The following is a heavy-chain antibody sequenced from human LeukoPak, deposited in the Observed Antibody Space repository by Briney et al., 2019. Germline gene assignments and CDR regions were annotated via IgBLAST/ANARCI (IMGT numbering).Heavy chain of an antibody. CDR3: ARGARAARPRPAQDYHYMDV. CDR1: GFTFSSYA. J-gene: IGHJ6*03. Sequence: TEGSLRLSCAASGFTFSSYAMSWVRQAPGKGLEWIGEINHSGSTNYNPSLKSRVTISVDTSKNQFSLKLSSVTAADTAVYYCARGARAARPRPAQDYHYMDVWGKGTTVTVSS. CDR2: INHSGST. V-gene: IGHV4-34*01. D-gene: IGHD6-6*01.